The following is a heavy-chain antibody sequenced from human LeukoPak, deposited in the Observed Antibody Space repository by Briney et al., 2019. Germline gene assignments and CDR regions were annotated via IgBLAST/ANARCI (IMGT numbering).Heavy chain of an antibody. V-gene: IGHV3-9*01. Sequence: GRSLRLSCAASGFTFDDYAMHWVRQAPGKGLEWVSGISWNSGSIGYADSVKGRFTISRDNAKNSLYLQMNSLRAEDTAVYYCARISRGALRYYFDYWGQGTLVTVSS. CDR3: ARISRGALRYYFDY. J-gene: IGHJ4*02. D-gene: IGHD3-10*01. CDR1: GFTFDDYA. CDR2: ISWNSGSI.